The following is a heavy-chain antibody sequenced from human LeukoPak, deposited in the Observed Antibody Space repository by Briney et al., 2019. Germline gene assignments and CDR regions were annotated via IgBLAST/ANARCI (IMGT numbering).Heavy chain of an antibody. J-gene: IGHJ4*02. V-gene: IGHV1-69*04. CDR3: ARDSRYGDYLGY. CDR2: IIPILGIA. D-gene: IGHD4-17*01. CDR1: GGTSSSYA. Sequence: GSSVKVSCKASGGTSSSYAISWVRQAPGQGLEWMGRIIPILGIANYAQKFQGRVTITADKSTSTAYMELSSLRSEDTAVYYCARDSRYGDYLGYWGQGTLVTVSS.